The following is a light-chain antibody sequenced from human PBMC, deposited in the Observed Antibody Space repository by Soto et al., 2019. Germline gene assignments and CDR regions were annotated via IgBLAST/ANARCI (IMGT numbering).Light chain of an antibody. CDR1: QSVSSN. CDR2: GAP. J-gene: IGKJ4*01. CDR3: QQYNNWPPLT. Sequence: EIVMTQSPATLSVSPGERATLSCRAGQSVSSNLAWYQQKPGQAPRLLIYGAPTRATGIPARFSGSGSGTEFTLTISSLQSEDFAVYYCQQYNNWPPLTFGGGTKVDIK. V-gene: IGKV3-15*01.